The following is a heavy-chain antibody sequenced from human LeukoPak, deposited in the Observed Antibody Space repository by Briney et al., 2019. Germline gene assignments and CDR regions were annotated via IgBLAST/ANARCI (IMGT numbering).Heavy chain of an antibody. J-gene: IGHJ6*04. CDR1: GFTFSRYE. CDR3: AELGITMIGGV. V-gene: IGHV3-48*03. Sequence: GGSLRLSWAASGFTFSRYEMNWVRQAPGKGLGWVSYISTSGRSIHYADALKGPCTIARDNAKTSLYLQMNRLRAEDTAVYYCAELGITMIGGVWGKGTTVTISS. CDR2: ISTSGRSI. D-gene: IGHD3-10*02.